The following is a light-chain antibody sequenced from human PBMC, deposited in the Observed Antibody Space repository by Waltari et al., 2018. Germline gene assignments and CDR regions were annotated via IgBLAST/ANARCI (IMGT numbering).Light chain of an antibody. V-gene: IGLV2-14*03. Sequence: QSALTQPASVSGSPGQSISISCTGTASDIGSSDRVCWYQQHPGRAPRLLIYDVSHRPTGVSFRFSASKSGITASLTISGLQPEDESHYYCSSYTTSKTVVFGGGTKVTVL. CDR2: DVS. CDR3: SSYTTSKTVV. J-gene: IGLJ2*01. CDR1: ASDIGSSDR.